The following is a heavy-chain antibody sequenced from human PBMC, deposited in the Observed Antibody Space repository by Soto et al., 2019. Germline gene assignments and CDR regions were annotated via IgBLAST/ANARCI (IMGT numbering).Heavy chain of an antibody. V-gene: IGHV1-8*01. Sequence: QVQQVQSGAEVKEPGASVRVSCKASGYTFTSYDINWVRQATGQGLEWMGWMNPESRNTGYAQKFQGRVTMTRDTSISTAYMELTSLRSEDTAVYYCARFVRHQLPTIDFWGQGTLVTVSS. CDR2: MNPESRNT. CDR3: ARFVRHQLPTIDF. J-gene: IGHJ4*02. D-gene: IGHD2-2*01. CDR1: GYTFTSYD.